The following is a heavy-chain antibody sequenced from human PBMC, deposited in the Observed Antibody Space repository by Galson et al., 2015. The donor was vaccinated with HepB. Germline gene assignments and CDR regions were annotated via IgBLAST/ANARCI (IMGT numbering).Heavy chain of an antibody. CDR3: ARDLFLAPPSVKQAPRWFVGVS. V-gene: IGHV1-69*13. CDR2: VIPIFGIP. D-gene: IGHD4-23*01. CDR1: GGTFSSYA. J-gene: IGHJ5*02. Sequence: SVKVSCKASGGTFSSYALSWVRQAPGQGLEWMGGVIPIFGIPHYAQKFQGRVSITADESTNTAYMELSSLRSEDTAEHYCARDLFLAPPSVKQAPRWFVGVSWGLGTLVTVSS.